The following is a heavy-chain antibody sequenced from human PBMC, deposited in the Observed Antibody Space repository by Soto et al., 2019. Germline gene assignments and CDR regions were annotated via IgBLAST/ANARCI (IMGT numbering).Heavy chain of an antibody. CDR1: GYTFTSYG. V-gene: IGHV1-18*04. J-gene: IGHJ6*02. CDR3: ARDASCSGGSCYSGNYYYYYGMDV. CDR2: ISAHNGNT. D-gene: IGHD2-15*01. Sequence: SVKVSCKASGYTFTSYGISWVRQAPGQGLEWMGWISAHNGNTNYAQKLQGRVTMTTDTSTSTAYMELRSLRSDDTAVYYCARDASCSGGSCYSGNYYYYYGMDVWGQGTTVTVSS.